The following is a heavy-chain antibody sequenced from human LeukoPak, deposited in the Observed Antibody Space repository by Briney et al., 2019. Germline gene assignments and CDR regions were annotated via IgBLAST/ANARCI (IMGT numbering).Heavy chain of an antibody. J-gene: IGHJ4*02. V-gene: IGHV1-18*01. CDR1: GYTFTSYG. CDR2: ISAYNGNT. D-gene: IGHD6-19*01. Sequence: ASVKVSCKASGYTFTSYGISWVRQAPGQGLEWMGWISAYNGNTNYAQKLQGRVTMTTDTSTSTAYMELRSLRSDDTAVYYCAKEESSGLSGYYFDYWGQGTLVTVSS. CDR3: AKEESSGLSGYYFDY.